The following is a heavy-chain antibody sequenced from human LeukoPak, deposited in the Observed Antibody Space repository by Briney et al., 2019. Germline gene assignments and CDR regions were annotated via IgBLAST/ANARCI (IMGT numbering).Heavy chain of an antibody. V-gene: IGHV4-38-2*01. Sequence: SETLSLTCAVSGYSISSGYYWGWIRQPPGKGLEWIGGIYHSGSTYYNPSLKSRVTISVDTSKNQFSLKLSSVTAADTAVYYCARHYRAATYFDYWGQGTLVTVSS. D-gene: IGHD2-15*01. CDR1: GYSISSGYY. J-gene: IGHJ4*02. CDR2: IYHSGST. CDR3: ARHYRAATYFDY.